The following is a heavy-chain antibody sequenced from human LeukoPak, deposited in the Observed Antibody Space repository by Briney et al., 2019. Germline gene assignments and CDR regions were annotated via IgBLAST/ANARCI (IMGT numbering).Heavy chain of an antibody. V-gene: IGHV4-38-2*01. CDR1: GYSIRSGDY. D-gene: IGHD2-21*02. Sequence: PSETLSLTCAVSGYSIRSGDYWGWIRQSPGKGLEWIGSIYHSGSTHYNPSLKSRVTISVDTSKSQFSLMLSSVTAADTAVYYCARNRSVTATPGFDHWGQGTLFTVSS. J-gene: IGHJ4*02. CDR3: ARNRSVTATPGFDH. CDR2: IYHSGST.